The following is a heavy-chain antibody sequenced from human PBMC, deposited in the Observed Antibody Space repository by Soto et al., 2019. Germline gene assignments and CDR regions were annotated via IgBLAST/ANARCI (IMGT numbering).Heavy chain of an antibody. J-gene: IGHJ4*02. V-gene: IGHV1-8*01. D-gene: IGHD6-19*01. Sequence: ASVKVSCRASGYTCTSFAIDWVRQATGQGLEWMGWMNPNSGNTGYAQKFQGRATMTRNTSISTAYMELSSLRSEDTAVYYCARDPGIAVAGTSTGFDYWGQGTLVTVSS. CDR2: MNPNSGNT. CDR3: ARDPGIAVAGTSTGFDY. CDR1: GYTCTSFA.